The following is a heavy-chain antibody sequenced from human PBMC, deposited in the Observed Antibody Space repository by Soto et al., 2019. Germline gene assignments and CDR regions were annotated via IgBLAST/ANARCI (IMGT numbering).Heavy chain of an antibody. CDR2: THSSGGS. D-gene: IGHD1-1*01. V-gene: IGHV4-39*01. J-gene: IGHJ4*02. Sequence: SETLSLTCIVSGGFISTTSYYWGWIRQPPGKGLEWTGSTHSSGGSYYNPSLNSRLSISVDTSKNQVSLKLTSVTAADAAVYYCAKGNNNFYFEYWGQGTLVTVSS. CDR3: AKGNNNFYFEY. CDR1: GGFISTTSYY.